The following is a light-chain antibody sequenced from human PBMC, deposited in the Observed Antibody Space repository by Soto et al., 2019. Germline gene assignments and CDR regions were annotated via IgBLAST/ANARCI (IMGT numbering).Light chain of an antibody. Sequence: EIVMTQSPATLSVSPGERATLSCRASQSVYSNLAWYQQKPGQTPRRLIYGASTSATGIPARFSGSGSGTDFTLTISSLQSEDFAVYFCQQYNNWPPTFGQGTKVEVK. CDR1: QSVYSN. CDR2: GAS. J-gene: IGKJ1*01. CDR3: QQYNNWPPT. V-gene: IGKV3-15*01.